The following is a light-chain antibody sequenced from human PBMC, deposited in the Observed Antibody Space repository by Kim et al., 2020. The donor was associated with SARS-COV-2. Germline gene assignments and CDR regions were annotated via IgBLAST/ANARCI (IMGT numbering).Light chain of an antibody. J-gene: IGLJ2*01. Sequence: SYELTQPPSVSVSPGHTASITCSGDKLGDKYACWYHQKPGQSPVLVIYQDSKRPSGIPERFSGSNSGNTATLTISGTQAMDEADYYCQAWDSSSVVFGGGTKLTVL. CDR1: KLGDKY. CDR2: QDS. V-gene: IGLV3-1*01. CDR3: QAWDSSSVV.